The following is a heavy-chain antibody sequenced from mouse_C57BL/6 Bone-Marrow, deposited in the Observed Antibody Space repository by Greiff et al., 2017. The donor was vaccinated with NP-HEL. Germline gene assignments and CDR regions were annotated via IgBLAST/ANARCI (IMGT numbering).Heavy chain of an antibody. CDR3: ARGGIYYDYAWFAY. V-gene: IGHV1-54*01. Sequence: QVHVKQSGAELVRPGTSVKVSCKASGYAFTNYLIEWVKQRPGQGLEWIGVINPGSGGTNYNEKFKGKATLTADKSSSTSYMQLSSLTSEYSAVYFCARGGIYYDYAWFAYWGQGTLVTVSA. CDR2: INPGSGGT. D-gene: IGHD2-4*01. CDR1: GYAFTNYL. J-gene: IGHJ3*01.